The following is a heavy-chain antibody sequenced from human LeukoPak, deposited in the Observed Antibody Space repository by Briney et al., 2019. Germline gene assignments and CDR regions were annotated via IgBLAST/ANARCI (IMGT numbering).Heavy chain of an antibody. V-gene: IGHV3-11*04. CDR3: AGADSSSYGDYFDH. D-gene: IGHD4-17*01. CDR2: ISSSGSTI. J-gene: IGHJ4*02. CDR1: GFTFSDYY. Sequence: SGGSLRLSCAASGFTFSDYYMSWIRQAPGKGLEWVSYISSSGSTIYYADSVKGRFTISRDNAKNSLYLQMNSLRAEDTAVYYCAGADSSSYGDYFDHWGQGTLVTVSS.